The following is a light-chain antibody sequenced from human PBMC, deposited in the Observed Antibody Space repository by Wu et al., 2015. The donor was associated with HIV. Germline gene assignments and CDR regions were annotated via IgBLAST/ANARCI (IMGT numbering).Light chain of an antibody. CDR2: GAS. CDR1: QSISNNH. J-gene: IGKJ1*01. Sequence: DSVLTQSPGILSLSPGDTATLSCRASQSISNNHLAWYQQRPGQTPRLLIYGASNRATDIPDRFSGSGSGTDFALTITRLEPADFAIYYCQQYGTSPPWTFGQGTKVE. V-gene: IGKV3-20*01. CDR3: QQYGTSPPWT.